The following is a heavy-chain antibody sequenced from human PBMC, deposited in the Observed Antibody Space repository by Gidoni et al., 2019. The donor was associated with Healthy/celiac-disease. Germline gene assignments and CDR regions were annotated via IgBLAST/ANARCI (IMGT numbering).Heavy chain of an antibody. J-gene: IGHJ6*02. Sequence: QVQLVESGGGLVKPGGSLRLSCAASGFPFSDYYMSWIRQAPGKGLEWVSYISSSGSTIYYADSVKGRFTISRDNAKNSLYLQMNSLRAEDTAVYYCARDPQDIVVVPAGEEGMDVWGQGTTVTVSS. V-gene: IGHV3-11*01. CDR1: GFPFSDYY. D-gene: IGHD2-2*01. CDR3: ARDPQDIVVVPAGEEGMDV. CDR2: ISSSGSTI.